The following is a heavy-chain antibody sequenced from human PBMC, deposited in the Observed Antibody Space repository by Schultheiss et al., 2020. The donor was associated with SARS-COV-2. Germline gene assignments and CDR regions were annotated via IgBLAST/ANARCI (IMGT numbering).Heavy chain of an antibody. Sequence: SETLSLTCSVSGYSISSGHHWGWIRQPPGKGLEWIGSINHSGSTYYNPSLKSRLTMSLDSSKNQFSLRLTSVTAADTAVYFCARGAGRQVLLEYHYYGMGVWGQGTTVTVSS. CDR3: ARGAGRQVLLEYHYYGMGV. J-gene: IGHJ6*02. V-gene: IGHV4-38-2*02. CDR1: GYSISSGHH. D-gene: IGHD3-3*01. CDR2: INHSGST.